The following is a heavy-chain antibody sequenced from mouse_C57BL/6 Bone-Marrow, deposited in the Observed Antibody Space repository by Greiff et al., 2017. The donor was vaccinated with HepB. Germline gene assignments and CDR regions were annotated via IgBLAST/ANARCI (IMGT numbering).Heavy chain of an antibody. Sequence: QLQESGPELVKPGASVKISCKASGYAFSSSWMNWVKQRPGKGLEWIGRIYPGDGDTNYNGKFKGKATLTADKSSSTAYMQLSSLTSEDSAVYFCARSPGVFDYWGQGTTLTVSS. J-gene: IGHJ2*01. CDR3: ARSPGVFDY. V-gene: IGHV1-82*01. CDR1: GYAFSSSW. CDR2: IYPGDGDT.